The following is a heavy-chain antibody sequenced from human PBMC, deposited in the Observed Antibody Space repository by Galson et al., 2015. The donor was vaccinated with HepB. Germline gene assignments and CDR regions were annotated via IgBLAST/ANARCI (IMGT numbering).Heavy chain of an antibody. CDR3: ARAAYCSGGSCWGFDY. CDR1: GFTFSDYY. Sequence: SLRLSCAASGFTFSDYYMDWVRQAPGKGLEWVGRTRNKANSYTTDYAASVKGRFTISRDESYNSLYLQMNSLQTEDTAVYYCARAAYCSGGSCWGFDYWGQGTLVTVSS. CDR2: TRNKANSYTT. V-gene: IGHV3-72*01. D-gene: IGHD2-15*01. J-gene: IGHJ4*02.